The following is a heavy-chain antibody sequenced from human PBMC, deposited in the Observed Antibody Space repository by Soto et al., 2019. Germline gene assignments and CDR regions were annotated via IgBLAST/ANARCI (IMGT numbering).Heavy chain of an antibody. J-gene: IGHJ4*02. CDR1: GYTFTSYG. D-gene: IGHD5-18*01. CDR2: ISAYNGNT. CDR3: AIQAGGYTSGYYP. V-gene: IGHV1-18*01. Sequence: ASVKVSCKASGYTFTSYGISWVRQAPGQGLEWMGWISAYNGNTNYAQKLQGRVTMTTDTSTSTAYMELRSLRSDDTAVYYCAIQAGGYTSGYYPWAQGTLVPVSS.